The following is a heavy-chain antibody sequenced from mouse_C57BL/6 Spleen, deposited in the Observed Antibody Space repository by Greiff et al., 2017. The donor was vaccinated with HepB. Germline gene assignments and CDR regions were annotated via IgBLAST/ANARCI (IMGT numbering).Heavy chain of an antibody. CDR1: GYAFTNYL. CDR3: AVEASLIYYYGSSSFDY. J-gene: IGHJ2*01. Sequence: VQLQQSGAELVRPGTSVKVSCKASGYAFTNYLIEWVKQRPGQGLEWIGVINPGSGGTNYNEKFKGKATLTADKSSSTAYMQLSSLTSEDSAVYFCAVEASLIYYYGSSSFDYWGQGTTLTVSS. V-gene: IGHV1-54*01. D-gene: IGHD1-1*01. CDR2: INPGSGGT.